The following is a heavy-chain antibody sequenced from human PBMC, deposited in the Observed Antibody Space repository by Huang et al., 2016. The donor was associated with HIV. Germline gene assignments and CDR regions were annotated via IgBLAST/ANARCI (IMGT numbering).Heavy chain of an antibody. J-gene: IGHJ6*02. CDR1: GGSFSASY. Sequence: QVQLQQWGAGLLKPSETLSLTCAVYGGSFSASYWGWIRQPPGKGLEWIGEINHSGSTKYNPALKSLVIISVDTSKNQFSLKLSSVTAADTAVYYCARGAVRYFDRGGTRYYGMDVWGQGTTVTVSS. D-gene: IGHD3-9*01. CDR2: INHSGST. V-gene: IGHV4-34*01. CDR3: ARGAVRYFDRGGTRYYGMDV.